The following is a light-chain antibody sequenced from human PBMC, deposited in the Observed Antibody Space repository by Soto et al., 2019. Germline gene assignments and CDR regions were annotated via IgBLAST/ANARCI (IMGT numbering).Light chain of an antibody. J-gene: IGKJ5*01. CDR3: QQSYSTPIT. CDR1: QDISSS. CDR2: AAS. V-gene: IGKV1-39*01. Sequence: IQLTQSPSSLSASVGDRVTITCRASQDISSSLAWYQQKPGKAPKLLIYAASILQSGVPSRFSGSGFGTDFTLTISSLQAEDFATYYCQQSYSTPITFGQGTRLEI.